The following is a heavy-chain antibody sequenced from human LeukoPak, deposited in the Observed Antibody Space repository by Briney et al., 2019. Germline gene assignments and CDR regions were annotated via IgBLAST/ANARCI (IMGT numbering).Heavy chain of an antibody. CDR2: IKQDGSEI. CDR1: GFTFSSYW. Sequence: GGSLRLSCAASGFTFSSYWMSWGRQAPGKGLEWVANIKQDGSEIYHVESVKGRFTISRDNAKNSLYLQMNSLRAEDTAVYYCARDKIVGATRFDYWGQGTLVTVSS. V-gene: IGHV3-7*01. D-gene: IGHD1-26*01. J-gene: IGHJ4*02. CDR3: ARDKIVGATRFDY.